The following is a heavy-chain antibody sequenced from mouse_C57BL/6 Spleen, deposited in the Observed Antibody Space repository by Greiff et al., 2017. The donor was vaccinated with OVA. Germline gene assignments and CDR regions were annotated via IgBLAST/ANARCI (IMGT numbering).Heavy chain of an antibody. D-gene: IGHD1-1*01. Sequence: DVMLVESGGGLVKPGGSLKLSCAASGFTFSSYAMSWVRQTPEKRLEWVATISDGGSYTYYPDNVKGRFTISRDNAKNNLYLQMSHLKSEDTAMYYCARGGVVVHYYAMDYWGQGTSVTVSS. J-gene: IGHJ4*01. CDR3: ARGGVVVHYYAMDY. CDR2: ISDGGSYT. V-gene: IGHV5-4*03. CDR1: GFTFSSYA.